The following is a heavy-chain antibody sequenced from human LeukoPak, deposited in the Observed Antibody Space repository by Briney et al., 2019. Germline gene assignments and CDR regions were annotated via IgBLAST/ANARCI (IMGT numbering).Heavy chain of an antibody. D-gene: IGHD3/OR15-3a*01. CDR2: MNPNSGNT. CDR3: ARGRDFWTGYYTDYDY. CDR1: GYTFTSYG. J-gene: IGHJ4*02. V-gene: IGHV1-8*03. Sequence: GASVKVSCKASGYTFTSYGISWVRQAPGQGLEWMGRMNPNSGNTGYAQKFQGRVTITRNTSITTAYMELSSLRSEDTAVYYCARGRDFWTGYYTDYDYWGQGTLVTVSS.